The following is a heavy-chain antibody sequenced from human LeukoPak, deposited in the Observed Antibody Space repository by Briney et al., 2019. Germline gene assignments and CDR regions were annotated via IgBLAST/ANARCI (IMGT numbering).Heavy chain of an antibody. CDR3: ARAVDYYGSGSYDY. V-gene: IGHV3-74*01. J-gene: IGHJ4*02. Sequence: AGGSLRLSCAASGFTFSSYWMHWVRHAPGKGLVWVSRINSDGSSTIYADSVKGRFTISRDNAKNTLYLQMNSLRAEDTAVYYCARAVDYYGSGSYDYWGQGTLVTVSS. D-gene: IGHD3-10*01. CDR2: INSDGSST. CDR1: GFTFSSYW.